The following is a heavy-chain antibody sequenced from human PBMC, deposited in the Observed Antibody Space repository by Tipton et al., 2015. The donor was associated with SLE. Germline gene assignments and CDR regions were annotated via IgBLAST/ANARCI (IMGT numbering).Heavy chain of an antibody. D-gene: IGHD6-13*01. V-gene: IGHV4-39*07. J-gene: IGHJ4*02. Sequence: TLSLTCTVSGGSISSGGYYWSWIRQPPGKGLEWIGSIYYSGSTYYNPSLKSRVTISVDTSKNQFSLKLSSVTAADTAVYYCARELLSSSWPNIDYWGQGTLVTVSS. CDR2: IYYSGST. CDR3: ARELLSSSWPNIDY. CDR1: GGSISSGGYY.